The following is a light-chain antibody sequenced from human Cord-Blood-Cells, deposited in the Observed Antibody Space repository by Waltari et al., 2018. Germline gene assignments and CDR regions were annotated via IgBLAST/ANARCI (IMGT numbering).Light chain of an antibody. J-gene: IGLJ1*01. CDR1: STDVGGYKY. CDR2: EVS. CDR3: SSYAGSNNYV. Sequence: QSALTQPHSASGSPGQSVTISCTGTSTDVGGYKYVSWYQQHPGKAPKLMIYEVSKRPSGVPDRFSGSKSGNTASLTVSGLQAEDEADYYCSSYAGSNNYVFGTGTKVTVL. V-gene: IGLV2-8*01.